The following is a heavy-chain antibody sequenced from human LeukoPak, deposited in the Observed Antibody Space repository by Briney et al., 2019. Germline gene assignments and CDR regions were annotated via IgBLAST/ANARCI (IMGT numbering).Heavy chain of an antibody. Sequence: SETLSLTCAVYGGSLSGYYWSWIRQPPGKGLEWIGEINHSGSTNYNPSLKSRVTISVDTSKNQFSLKLSSVTAADTAVYYCARGVVTLPSRVYYFDYWGQGTLVTVSS. CDR1: GGSLSGYY. D-gene: IGHD3-22*01. CDR2: INHSGST. V-gene: IGHV4-34*01. J-gene: IGHJ4*02. CDR3: ARGVVTLPSRVYYFDY.